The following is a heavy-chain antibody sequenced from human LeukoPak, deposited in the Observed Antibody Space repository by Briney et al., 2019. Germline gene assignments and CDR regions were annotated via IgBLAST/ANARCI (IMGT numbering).Heavy chain of an antibody. V-gene: IGHV3-9*01. J-gene: IGHJ4*02. CDR1: GFTFDDYA. D-gene: IGHD1-26*01. CDR3: ANLPTGSYFGNNDY. CDR2: ISWNSGSI. Sequence: GGSLRLSCAASGFTFDDYAMHWVRQAPGKGLEWVSGISWNSGSIGYADSVKGRFTISRDNAKNSLYLQMNSLRAGDTAVYYCANLPTGSYFGNNDYWGQGTLVTVSS.